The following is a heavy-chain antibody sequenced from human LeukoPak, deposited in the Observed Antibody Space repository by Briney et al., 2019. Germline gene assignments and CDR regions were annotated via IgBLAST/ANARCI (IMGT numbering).Heavy chain of an antibody. Sequence: PSQTLSLTCTVSGGSISSGDYYWSWISQPPGKGLEWIGYMYYSGSTYYNPSLKSRVTISVDTSKNQFSLKLSSVTAADTAAYYCARGCSSTSCPVDYWGQGTLVTVSS. CDR1: GGSISSGDYY. CDR2: MYYSGST. D-gene: IGHD2-2*01. CDR3: ARGCSSTSCPVDY. J-gene: IGHJ4*02. V-gene: IGHV4-30-4*01.